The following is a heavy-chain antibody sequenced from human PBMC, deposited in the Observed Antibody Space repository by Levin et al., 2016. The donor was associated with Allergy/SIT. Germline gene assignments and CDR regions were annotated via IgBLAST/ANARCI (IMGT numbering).Heavy chain of an antibody. V-gene: IGHV3-64D*06. Sequence: GESLKISCSVSGFPFSTYAMHWVRQAPGKGLEFVSGISSNGGRTDYADSVKGRFTISRDNSKNTVYLQMSSVRPEDTAVYFCVKGGYSYGQLEYWGQGTLVTVSS. D-gene: IGHD5-18*01. J-gene: IGHJ4*02. CDR2: ISSNGGRT. CDR3: VKGGYSYGQLEY. CDR1: GFPFSTYA.